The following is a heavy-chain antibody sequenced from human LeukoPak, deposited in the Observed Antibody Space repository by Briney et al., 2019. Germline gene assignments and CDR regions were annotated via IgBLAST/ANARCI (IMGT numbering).Heavy chain of an antibody. CDR1: GFTFNSYW. D-gene: IGHD2-2*01. J-gene: IGHJ5*02. CDR2: IKRDGSEK. V-gene: IGHV3-7*01. Sequence: GGSLRLSCAASGFTFNSYWMNWVRQAPGKGLEWVANIKRDGSEKYYVDSVKGRFTISRDSAKNSLDLQMNSLRTEDTAVYYCAKRSSTSSLDPWGQGTLVTVSS. CDR3: AKRSSTSSLDP.